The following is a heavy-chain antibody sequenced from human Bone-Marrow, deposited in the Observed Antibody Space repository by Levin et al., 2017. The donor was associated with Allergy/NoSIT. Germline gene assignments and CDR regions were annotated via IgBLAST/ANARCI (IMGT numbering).Heavy chain of an antibody. CDR1: GGSLNNYY. J-gene: IGHJ2*01. V-gene: IGHV4-4*07. Sequence: MASETLSLTCTVSGGSLNNYYWAWLRQPAGKGLEWIGRMYVNGGTIHNPSLKSRLTMSVDTSKNQLSLQLASVTAADTAVYYCARDNPAALTGGYWYFDLWGRGTLVTVS. CDR3: ARDNPAALTGGYWYFDL. D-gene: IGHD2-2*01. CDR2: MYVNGGT.